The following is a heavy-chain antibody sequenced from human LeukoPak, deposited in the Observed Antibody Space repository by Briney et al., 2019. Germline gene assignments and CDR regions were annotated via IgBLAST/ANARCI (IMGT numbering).Heavy chain of an antibody. CDR2: ISYDGSNK. CDR1: GFTFSSYG. Sequence: GGSLRLSCAASGFTFSSYGMHWVRQAPGKGLEWVAVISYDGSNKYYADSVKGRFTISRDNSKNTLYLQMSSLRAEDTAVYYCAKPRGGYFDWLLSGGFDYWGQGTLVTVSS. V-gene: IGHV3-30*18. CDR3: AKPRGGYFDWLLSGGFDY. D-gene: IGHD3-9*01. J-gene: IGHJ4*02.